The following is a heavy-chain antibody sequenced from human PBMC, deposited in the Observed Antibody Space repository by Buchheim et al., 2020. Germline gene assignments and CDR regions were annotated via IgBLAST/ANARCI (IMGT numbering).Heavy chain of an antibody. D-gene: IGHD3-22*01. Sequence: EVQLVESGGGLVKPGGSLRLSCAASGFTLSNAWMSWVRQAPGKGLEWVGRIKSKTEGGTIDYAAPVKGRFSISRDDSKNTLYLQMNSLKSEDTAVYYCTYYYDSSGYRKSDYWGQGTL. CDR1: GFTLSNAW. CDR2: IKSKTEGGTI. V-gene: IGHV3-15*01. J-gene: IGHJ4*02. CDR3: TYYYDSSGYRKSDY.